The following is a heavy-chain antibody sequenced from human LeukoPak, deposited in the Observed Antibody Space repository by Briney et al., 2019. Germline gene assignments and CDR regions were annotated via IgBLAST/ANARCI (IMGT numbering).Heavy chain of an antibody. D-gene: IGHD5-24*01. CDR3: ASKRSGRDY. Sequence: GGSLRLSCAASGFTFSSYSMNWVRQAPGKGLEWVSYISSSSTIYYADSVKGRFTISRDNAKNSLYLQMNSLRAEDTAVYYCASKRSGRDYWGQGTLATVSS. CDR2: ISSSSTI. V-gene: IGHV3-48*01. J-gene: IGHJ4*02. CDR1: GFTFSSYS.